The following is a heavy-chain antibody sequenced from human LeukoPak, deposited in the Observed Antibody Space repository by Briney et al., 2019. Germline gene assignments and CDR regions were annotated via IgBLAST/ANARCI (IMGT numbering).Heavy chain of an antibody. D-gene: IGHD3-3*01. CDR2: IRYDGSNK. CDR3: AKEGGYDFWSGYYHFDY. J-gene: IGHJ4*02. V-gene: IGHV3-30*02. Sequence: GGSLRLSCAASGFTFSSYGMHWVRQAPGKGLEWVAFIRYDGSNKYYADSVKGRFTISRDNSKNTLYLQMNSLRAEDTAVYYCAKEGGYDFWSGYYHFDYWGQGTLVTVSS. CDR1: GFTFSSYG.